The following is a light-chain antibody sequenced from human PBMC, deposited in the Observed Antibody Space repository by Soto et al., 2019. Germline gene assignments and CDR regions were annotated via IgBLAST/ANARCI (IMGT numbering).Light chain of an antibody. CDR2: DAS. CDR1: QTVNTW. J-gene: IGKJ4*01. CDR3: QHYHSHDDIA. Sequence: DIQMTQSPSTLSASVGDRVTITCRASQTVNTWLAWYQHKPGKAPKLLIYDASVLETGVPSRFSGFSSGTEFTLTITSLQPDDSATYYCQHYHSHDDIAFGRGTKVDIK. V-gene: IGKV1-5*01.